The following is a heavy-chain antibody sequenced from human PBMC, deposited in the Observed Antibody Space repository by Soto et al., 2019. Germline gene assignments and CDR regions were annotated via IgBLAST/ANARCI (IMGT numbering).Heavy chain of an antibody. D-gene: IGHD3-3*01. CDR3: ARDGGCITIFGVENYYYYYGMDV. V-gene: IGHV1-2*04. CDR2: INPNSGGT. CDR1: GYTFTGYY. J-gene: IGHJ6*02. Sequence: ASVKVSCKASGYTFTGYYMHWVRQAPGQGLEWMGWINPNSGGTNYAQKFQGWVTMTRDTSISTAYMELSRLRSDDTAVYYCARDGGCITIFGVENYYYYYGMDVWGQGTTVTVS.